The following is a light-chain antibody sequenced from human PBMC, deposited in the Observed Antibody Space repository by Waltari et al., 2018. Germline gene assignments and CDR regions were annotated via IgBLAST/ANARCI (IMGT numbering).Light chain of an antibody. J-gene: IGKJ1*01. CDR3: QQYDDYPRT. Sequence: AIRMTQSPSSFSASTGDRVTITCRASQAICSYLAWYRHKPGRVPKLLISAASTLESGVPSRFTGSGSGTDFTLTISCLQSEDFATYYCQQYDDYPRTFGQGTKVEVK. CDR2: AAS. CDR1: QAICSY. V-gene: IGKV1-8*01.